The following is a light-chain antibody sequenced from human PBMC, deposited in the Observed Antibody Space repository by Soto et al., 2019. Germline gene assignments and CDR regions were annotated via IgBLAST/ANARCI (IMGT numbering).Light chain of an antibody. CDR2: DVN. V-gene: IGLV2-11*01. J-gene: IGLJ2*01. CDR3: PSSAKNNFVL. CDR1: TSDVGGYDF. Sequence: QSALTQPRSVSGSPGQSVTISCAGATSDVGGYDFVSWHQQHPGKAPKVIIYDVNKRPSGVPDRFSGSKSANTASLTISGLQAEDEADYFCPSSAKNNFVLFGGGTKVTVL.